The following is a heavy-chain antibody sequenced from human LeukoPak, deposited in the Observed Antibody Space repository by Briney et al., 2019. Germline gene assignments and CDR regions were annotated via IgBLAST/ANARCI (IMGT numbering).Heavy chain of an antibody. V-gene: IGHV3-7*01. CDR2: IKQDGSET. J-gene: IGHJ6*03. CDR1: GFTFRSYW. CDR3: ARLYCSSTSCHTLHYYYMDV. Sequence: GGSLRLSCAASGFTFRSYWMTWVRQYPGKGLEWVANIKQDGSETYYADSVKGRFTISRDNAKRSLYLQMNSLRAEDTALYYCARLYCSSTSCHTLHYYYMDVWGKGTTVTVSS. D-gene: IGHD2-2*02.